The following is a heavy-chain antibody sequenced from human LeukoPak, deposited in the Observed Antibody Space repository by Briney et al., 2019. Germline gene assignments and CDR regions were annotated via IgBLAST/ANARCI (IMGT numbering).Heavy chain of an antibody. V-gene: IGHV4-59*08. CDR1: GGSISSYY. J-gene: IGHJ4*02. Sequence: SETLFLTCRVSGGSISSYYWSWIRQPPGKGLEWIGYIYYSGSTNYNPSLKSRVTISVDTSKNQFSLKLSSVTAADTAVYYCARVMYSSGWSIDYWGQGTLVTVSS. D-gene: IGHD6-19*01. CDR2: IYYSGST. CDR3: ARVMYSSGWSIDY.